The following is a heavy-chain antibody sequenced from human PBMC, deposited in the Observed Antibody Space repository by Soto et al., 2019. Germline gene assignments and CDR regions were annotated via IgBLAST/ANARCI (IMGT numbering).Heavy chain of an antibody. CDR3: ARDRAASSGLYEIHWFDP. CDR1: GFTFSSYA. D-gene: IGHD6-19*01. Sequence: GGSLRLSCAASGFTFSSYAMHWVRQAPGKGLEWVAVISYDGSNKYYADSVKGRFTISRDNSKNTLYLQMNSLRAEDTAVYYCARDRAASSGLYEIHWFDPWGQGTLVTVSS. CDR2: ISYDGSNK. V-gene: IGHV3-30-3*01. J-gene: IGHJ5*02.